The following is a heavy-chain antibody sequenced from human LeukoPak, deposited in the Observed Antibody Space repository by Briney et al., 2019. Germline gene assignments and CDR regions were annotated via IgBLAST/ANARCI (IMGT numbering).Heavy chain of an antibody. Sequence: GGSLRLSCAASGFTFDDYAMGWVRQVPGKGLEWVSGINWNGGSTSYADSVKGRFTISRDNAKNSLYLQMNSLRAENTALYYCARADSSGYRNAFDIWGQGTMVTVSS. D-gene: IGHD3-22*01. V-gene: IGHV3-20*04. CDR3: ARADSSGYRNAFDI. CDR2: INWNGGST. J-gene: IGHJ3*02. CDR1: GFTFDDYA.